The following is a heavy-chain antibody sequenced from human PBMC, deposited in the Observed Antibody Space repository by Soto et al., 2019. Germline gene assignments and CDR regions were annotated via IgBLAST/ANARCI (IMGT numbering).Heavy chain of an antibody. D-gene: IGHD3-10*01. CDR2: IYYSGST. CDR3: AREISWLFDP. V-gene: IGHV4-59*01. CDR1: GSSISRYY. J-gene: IGHJ5*02. Sequence: SETLSLTCTVPGSSISRYYWSWIRQPPGKGLEWIGYIYYSGSTNYNPSLKSRVTISVDTSKKQFSLKLSSVTAADTAVYYCAREISWLFDPWGQGPRVTV.